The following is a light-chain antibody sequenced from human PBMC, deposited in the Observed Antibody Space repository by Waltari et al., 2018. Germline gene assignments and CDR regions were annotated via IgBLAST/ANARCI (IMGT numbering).Light chain of an antibody. V-gene: IGKV3-20*01. CDR3: QHYLRLPVT. CDR1: QSASRA. J-gene: IGKJ1*01. CDR2: GAA. Sequence: EIVLTQSPGTLSLSLGERATVSCRASQSASRALAWYQQKPGQAPRLHIYGAATRATGIPDRFSGSGSGTDFSLTISRLEPDDFAVYYCQHYLRLPVTFGQGTTVEI.